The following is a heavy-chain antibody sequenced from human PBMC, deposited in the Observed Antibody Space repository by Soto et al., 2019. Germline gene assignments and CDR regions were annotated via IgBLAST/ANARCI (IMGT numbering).Heavy chain of an antibody. CDR1: GFTFSSYE. J-gene: IGHJ6*02. CDR3: TRKIGSYYYYGMDV. Sequence: PGGSLRLSCAAPGFTFSSYEMNWVRQAPGKGLEWVSYISSSGSTIYYADSVKGRFTISRDNAKNSLYLQMNSLRAEDTAVYYCTRKIGSYYYYGMDVWGQGTTVTVSS. CDR2: ISSSGSTI. V-gene: IGHV3-48*03. D-gene: IGHD2-2*03.